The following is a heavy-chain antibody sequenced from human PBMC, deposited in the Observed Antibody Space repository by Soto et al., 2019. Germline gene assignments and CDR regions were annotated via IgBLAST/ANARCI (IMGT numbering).Heavy chain of an antibody. CDR1: GFTFSFAW. D-gene: IGHD1-1*01. CDR3: TTTFGDNDDDAFDV. Sequence: EVQLVESGGGLVKPGGSLRLSCAASGFTFSFAWLNWVRQAPGKGLEWVGRIKANADGGTTDVATPVTGRFSITRDDSKAILYLQMHSLKSEDTAVYYCTTTFGDNDDDAFDVWGQGTMVIISS. J-gene: IGHJ3*01. V-gene: IGHV3-15*07. CDR2: IKANADGGTT.